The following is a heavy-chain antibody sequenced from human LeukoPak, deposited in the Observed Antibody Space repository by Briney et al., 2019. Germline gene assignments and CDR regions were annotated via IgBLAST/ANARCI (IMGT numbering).Heavy chain of an antibody. CDR1: GGSFSGYY. CDR3: TRGGIVAPFDY. D-gene: IGHD5-12*01. Sequence: SETLSLTCDVYGGSFSGYYWSWIRQPPGKGLEWIGEINHSGRANYNPSLKSRVIISVDTSKNQFSLKLTSVTAADAAVYFCTRGGIVAPFDYWDQGTLVIVSS. CDR2: INHSGRA. J-gene: IGHJ4*02. V-gene: IGHV4-34*01.